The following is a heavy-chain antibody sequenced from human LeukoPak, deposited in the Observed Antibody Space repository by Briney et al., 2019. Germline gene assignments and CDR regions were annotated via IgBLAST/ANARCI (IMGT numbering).Heavy chain of an antibody. J-gene: IGHJ6*02. D-gene: IGHD3-22*01. CDR1: GFTFSSYT. Sequence: GGSLRLSCVASGFTFSSYTINWVRQTPGKGLEWVSSISGSSYYIYYADSVRGRFTISRDNAENSVYLQMNSLRAEDTAVYYCARVLLPLYGMDVWGQGTTVTVSS. CDR2: ISGSSYYI. CDR3: ARVLLPLYGMDV. V-gene: IGHV3-21*01.